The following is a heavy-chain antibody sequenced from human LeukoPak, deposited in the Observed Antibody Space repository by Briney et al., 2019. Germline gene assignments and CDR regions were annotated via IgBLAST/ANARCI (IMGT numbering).Heavy chain of an antibody. Sequence: ASVKVSCKASGGTFSSYTISWVRQAPGQGVEWMGRIIPILGIANYAQKFQGRVTITADKSTSTAYMELSSLRSEDTAVYYCARTSGYSSSSTYYYAMDVWGQGTTVTVSS. CDR3: ARTSGYSSSSTYYYAMDV. J-gene: IGHJ6*02. CDR1: GGTFSSYT. V-gene: IGHV1-69*02. CDR2: IIPILGIA. D-gene: IGHD6-6*01.